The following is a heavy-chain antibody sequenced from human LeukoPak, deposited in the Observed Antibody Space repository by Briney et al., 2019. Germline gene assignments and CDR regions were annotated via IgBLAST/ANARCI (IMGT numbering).Heavy chain of an antibody. CDR1: GGTLSGYA. CDR2: IIPIYGTP. D-gene: IGHD3-22*01. Sequence: GASVKVSCKASGGTLSGYAISRVRQAPGQGLEWMGGIIPIYGTPHSAQKFQGRVTITTDESTSTAFMDLSSLRSEDTAVYYCARDREYYDSSGTFDYWGQGTLVTVSS. V-gene: IGHV1-69*05. J-gene: IGHJ4*02. CDR3: ARDREYYDSSGTFDY.